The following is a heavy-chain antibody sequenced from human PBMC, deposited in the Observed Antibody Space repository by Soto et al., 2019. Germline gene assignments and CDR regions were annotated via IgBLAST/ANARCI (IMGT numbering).Heavy chain of an antibody. CDR1: GGSISSGGYY. J-gene: IGHJ5*02. CDR3: ARTSYDSSGTAADP. CDR2: SYYSGST. D-gene: IGHD3-22*01. Sequence: QVQLQESGPGLVKPSQTLSLTCTVSGGSISSGGYYWSWIRQHPGKGLEWIGYSYYSGSTYYNPSLKSRVTLSVDTSKNQFSLKLSSVTAADTAVYYCARTSYDSSGTAADPWGQGTLVTVSS. V-gene: IGHV4-31*03.